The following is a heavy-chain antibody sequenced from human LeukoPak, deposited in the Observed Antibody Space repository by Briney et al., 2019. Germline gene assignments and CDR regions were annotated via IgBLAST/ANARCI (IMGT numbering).Heavy chain of an antibody. CDR1: GFTFSSYA. D-gene: IGHD6-13*01. V-gene: IGHV3-30-3*01. CDR3: ASGDRHSNSWYFNFNY. CDR2: ISYDGTNK. J-gene: IGHJ4*02. Sequence: GGSLRLSCAASGFTFSSYAMSWVRQAPGKGLEWVAVISYDGTNKYYADSVKGRFTISRDNSKNTLYLQVNSLRAEDTAVYYCASGDRHSNSWYFNFNYWGQGTLVTVSS.